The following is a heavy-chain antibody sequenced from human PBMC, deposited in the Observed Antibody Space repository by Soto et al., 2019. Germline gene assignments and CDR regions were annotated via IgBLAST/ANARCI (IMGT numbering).Heavy chain of an antibody. Sequence: QVQLQESGPGLVKPSETLSLTCTVSGGSVSSGSYYWSWIRQPPGKGLEWIGYIYYSGSTNYNPSLKSRVTISVDTSKNQFSLKLSSVTAADTAGYYCARVQRENGMDVWGQGTTVTVSS. D-gene: IGHD2-2*01. CDR1: GGSVSSGSYY. CDR2: IYYSGST. CDR3: ARVQRENGMDV. J-gene: IGHJ6*02. V-gene: IGHV4-61*01.